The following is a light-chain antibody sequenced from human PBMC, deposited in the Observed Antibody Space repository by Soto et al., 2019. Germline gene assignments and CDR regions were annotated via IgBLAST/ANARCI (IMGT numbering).Light chain of an antibody. J-gene: IGKJ2*01. CDR1: QRLSTY. Sequence: DIVLTQSPATLSLSPRERATLSCRASQRLSTYLAWYQQKPCHAPRLLIYDTSKRATGVPTRFSGSGSETDFTLTISSLEPEDFALYFCQQRSTWPPGYTFGQGTKLEIK. V-gene: IGKV3-11*01. CDR3: QQRSTWPPGYT. CDR2: DTS.